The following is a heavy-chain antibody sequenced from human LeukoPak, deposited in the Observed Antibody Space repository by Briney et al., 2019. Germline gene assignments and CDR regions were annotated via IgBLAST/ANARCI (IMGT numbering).Heavy chain of an antibody. Sequence: NHGESLKISCKGSGYSFTSYWIGWVRQLPGKGLEWMGIIYPGDSDTRYSPSFQGQVTISADKSISTAYLQWSSLKASDTAMYYCARHAIVDSSGLRTSHFDYWGQGTLVTVSS. CDR2: IYPGDSDT. V-gene: IGHV5-51*01. CDR3: ARHAIVDSSGLRTSHFDY. CDR1: GYSFTSYW. D-gene: IGHD6-19*01. J-gene: IGHJ4*02.